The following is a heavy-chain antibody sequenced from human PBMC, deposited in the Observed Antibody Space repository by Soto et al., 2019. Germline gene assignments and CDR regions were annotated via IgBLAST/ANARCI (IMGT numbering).Heavy chain of an antibody. CDR1: GGTFSSYT. D-gene: IGHD4-17*01. CDR2: IIPILGIA. CDR3: AREPDYGDDDAFDI. Sequence: QVQLVQSGAEVKKPGSSVKVSCKASGGTFSSYTISWVRQAPGQGLEWMGRIIPILGIANYAQKFQGRVPITADKSTSTAYMELSSLRSEDTAVYYCAREPDYGDDDAFDIWGQGTMVTVSS. J-gene: IGHJ3*02. V-gene: IGHV1-69*08.